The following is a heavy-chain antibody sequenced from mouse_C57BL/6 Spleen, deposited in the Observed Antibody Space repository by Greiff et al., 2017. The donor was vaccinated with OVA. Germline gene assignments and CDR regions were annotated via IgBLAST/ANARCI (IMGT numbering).Heavy chain of an antibody. CDR2: IYPGSGST. CDR1: GYTFTSYW. J-gene: IGHJ3*01. Sequence: QVQLQQPGAELVKPGASVKMSCKASGYTFTSYWITWVKQRPGQSLEWIGDIYPGSGSTNYNEKFKSKATLTVDTSSSTAYMQLSSLTSEDSAVYYCARTYYYGSGGFAYWGQGTLVTVSA. D-gene: IGHD1-1*01. CDR3: ARTYYYGSGGFAY. V-gene: IGHV1-55*01.